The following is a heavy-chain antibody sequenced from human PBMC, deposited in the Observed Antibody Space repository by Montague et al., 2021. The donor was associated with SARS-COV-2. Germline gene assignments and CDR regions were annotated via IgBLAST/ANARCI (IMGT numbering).Heavy chain of an antibody. D-gene: IGHD3-9*01. CDR3: ARDLRWGYYDILTGYYRPLDY. CDR1: GFTFSSYS. J-gene: IGHJ4*02. Sequence: SRRLSWSASGFTFSSYSMNWVRQAPGKGLEWVSYISSSGSTIYYADSVKGRFTISRDNAKNSLYLQMNSLRAEDTAVYYCARDLRWGYYDILTGYYRPLDYWGQGTLVTVSS. V-gene: IGHV3-48*04. CDR2: ISSSGSTI.